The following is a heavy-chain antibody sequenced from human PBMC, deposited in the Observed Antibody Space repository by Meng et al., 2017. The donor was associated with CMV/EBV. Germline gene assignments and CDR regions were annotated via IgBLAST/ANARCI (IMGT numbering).Heavy chain of an antibody. CDR2: ISGSGDTT. CDR3: TVKITFGGVIPAR. D-gene: IGHD3-16*02. J-gene: IGHJ4*02. CDR1: GLTFSNYG. V-gene: IGHV3-23*01. Sequence: VYGLTFSNYGMSWVRQAPGKGLEWVSTISGSGDTTYYVDSVKGRFTISRDNSRNTLYLQMNSLRAEDTAVYYCTVKITFGGVIPARWGQGTLVTVSS.